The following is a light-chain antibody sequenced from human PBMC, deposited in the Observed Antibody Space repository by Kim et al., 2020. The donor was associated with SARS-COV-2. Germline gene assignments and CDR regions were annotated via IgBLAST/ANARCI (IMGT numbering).Light chain of an antibody. V-gene: IGKV3-15*01. CDR3: QQYNRWPYT. Sequence: SVPPGERATRCCRASQSVSTNVAWYQQKPGQAPRLLIFGASPRATGVPARFSGSGSGTDFTLTIGGLQSEDFAVYFCQQYNRWPYTFGQGTKLEI. CDR1: QSVSTN. J-gene: IGKJ2*01. CDR2: GAS.